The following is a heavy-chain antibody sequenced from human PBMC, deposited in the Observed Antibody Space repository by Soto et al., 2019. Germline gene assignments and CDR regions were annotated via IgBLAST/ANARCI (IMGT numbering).Heavy chain of an antibody. J-gene: IGHJ4*02. Sequence: QVRLVQSGAEVKKPGASVKISCETSGYTFTKFHLHWVRQAPGQGLEWVGRINPGGGAANYAQPCQGRVSVTTDTSTSTVYMQLSNLRSEDTAVYYCATAGDPRLYAATVFEYWGQGTLLSVSS. CDR3: ATAGDPRLYAATVFEY. V-gene: IGHV1-46*01. CDR2: INPGGGAA. CDR1: GYTFTKFH. D-gene: IGHD2-21*01.